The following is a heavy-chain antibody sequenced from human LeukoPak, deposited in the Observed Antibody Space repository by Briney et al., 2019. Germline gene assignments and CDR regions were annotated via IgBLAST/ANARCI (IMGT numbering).Heavy chain of an antibody. CDR1: GFTFSSYS. Sequence: GGSLRLSCAASGFTFSSYSMNWVRQAPGKGLEWVSSISSSSSYIYYADSVKGRFTISRDNAKNSLYLQMNSLRAEDTAVYYCARDHRYYDFWSGYPPPDAFDIWGQGTMVTVSS. CDR3: ARDHRYYDFWSGYPPPDAFDI. D-gene: IGHD3-3*01. CDR2: ISSSSSYI. V-gene: IGHV3-21*01. J-gene: IGHJ3*02.